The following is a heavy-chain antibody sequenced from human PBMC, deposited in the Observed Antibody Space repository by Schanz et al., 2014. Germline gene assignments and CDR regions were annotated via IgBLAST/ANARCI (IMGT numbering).Heavy chain of an antibody. CDR2: ISGSGGST. J-gene: IGHJ4*02. V-gene: IGHV3-23*04. Sequence: EVQLVESGGGLVQPGGSLRLSCAASGFSFSDHAMDWVRQAAGKGLEWVSAISGSGGSTYYADSVKGRFTISRDNSKNTLFLQMNSLRAEDTAVYYCARKVVATIGGYYDNWGQGTLVIVSS. D-gene: IGHD5-12*01. CDR3: ARKVVATIGGYYDN. CDR1: GFSFSDHA.